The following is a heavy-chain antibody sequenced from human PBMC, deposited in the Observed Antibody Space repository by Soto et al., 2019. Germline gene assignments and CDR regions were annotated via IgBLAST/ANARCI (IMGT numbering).Heavy chain of an antibody. Sequence: EVQLVESGGGLVQPGRSLRLSCAASGFTFDDYAMHWVRQAPGKGLEWVSGISWNSGSIGYADSVKGRFTISRDNAKNSLSLQMNSLRAEDTALYYCAKGRGGIYGTYYFDYWGQGTLVTVSS. CDR3: AKGRGGIYGTYYFDY. CDR2: ISWNSGSI. V-gene: IGHV3-9*01. J-gene: IGHJ4*02. D-gene: IGHD1-26*01. CDR1: GFTFDDYA.